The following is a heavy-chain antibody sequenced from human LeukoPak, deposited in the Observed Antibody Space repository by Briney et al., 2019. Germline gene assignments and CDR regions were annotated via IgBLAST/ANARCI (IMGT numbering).Heavy chain of an antibody. CDR2: ISDSGDWT. CDR1: GFTFSSYA. Sequence: PGGSLRISCAASGFTFSSYAMNWVRQAPGKGLEWVSTISDSGDWTQYADSVKGRFTISRDNSKNTLYLLMNSLRAEDTAVYYCASRDPCSGGSCYGLGYWGQGTLVTVSS. D-gene: IGHD2-15*01. CDR3: ASRDPCSGGSCYGLGY. V-gene: IGHV3-23*01. J-gene: IGHJ4*02.